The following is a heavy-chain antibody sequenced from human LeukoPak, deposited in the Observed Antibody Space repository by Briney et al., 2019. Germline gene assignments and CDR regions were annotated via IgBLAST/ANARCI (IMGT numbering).Heavy chain of an antibody. Sequence: SSETLSLTCTVSGDSISTSNSYWGWIRQPPWKGLEWIGSIYYSGNTYYNPSLKSRVTISLDTSKNQFSLNLISVTAADTAVYYCARLGRYYYGSGSYYYWGQGTLVTVSS. CDR1: GDSISTSNSY. D-gene: IGHD3-10*01. CDR2: IYYSGNT. CDR3: ARLGRYYYGSGSYYY. J-gene: IGHJ4*02. V-gene: IGHV4-39*07.